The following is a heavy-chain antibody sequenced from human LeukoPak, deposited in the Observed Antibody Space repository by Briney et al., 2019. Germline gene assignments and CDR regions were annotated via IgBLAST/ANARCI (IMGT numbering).Heavy chain of an antibody. CDR2: ISSGGGST. V-gene: IGHV3-23*01. CDR3: ATVGHEAARVGY. CDR1: GFTFSRYG. D-gene: IGHD6-6*01. J-gene: IGHJ4*02. Sequence: GGSLRLSCAVSGFTFSRYGMSWVRQAPGTALEWVSGISSGGGSTYYADSVKGRFTISRDNSKNTLSLQMNSLKIEDTAIYYCATVGHEAARVGYWGQGTLVTVSS.